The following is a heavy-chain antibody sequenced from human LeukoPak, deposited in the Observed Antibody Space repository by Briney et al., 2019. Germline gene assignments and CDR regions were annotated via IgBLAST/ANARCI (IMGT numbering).Heavy chain of an antibody. D-gene: IGHD4-17*01. Sequence: GGSLRLSCVASGFSFSDYYMSWIRQAPGKGLEWVSYIGSTIYYADSVKGRFTISRDNSKNTLYLQMNSLRAEDTAVYYCARETTVIREWYFDLWGRGTLVTVAS. J-gene: IGHJ2*01. V-gene: IGHV3-11*04. CDR3: ARETTVIREWYFDL. CDR1: GFSFSDYY. CDR2: IGSTI.